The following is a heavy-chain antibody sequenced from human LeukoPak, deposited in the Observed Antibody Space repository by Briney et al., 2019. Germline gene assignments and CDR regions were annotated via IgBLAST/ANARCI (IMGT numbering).Heavy chain of an antibody. CDR3: ARVITMVRGGISVYYYYYMDV. Sequence: SETLSLTCTVSGDSISGFYWSWIRQPPGKGLEWIGYIYYSGSTNYNPSLKSRVTISVDTSKNQFSLKLNSVSAADTALYHCARVITMVRGGISVYYYYYMDVWGKGTTVTISS. CDR2: IYYSGST. V-gene: IGHV4-59*01. J-gene: IGHJ6*03. D-gene: IGHD3-10*01. CDR1: GDSISGFY.